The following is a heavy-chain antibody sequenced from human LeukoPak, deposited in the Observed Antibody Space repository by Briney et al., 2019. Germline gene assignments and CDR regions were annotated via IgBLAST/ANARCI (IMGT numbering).Heavy chain of an antibody. D-gene: IGHD3-22*01. CDR1: GFIFSDYS. Sequence: GGSLRLSCAASGFIFSDYSMNWVRQTPGKGLEWVAYISSGGSTIYYADSVRGRFTISRDNSKNTLYLQMNSLRAEDTAVYYCARGGGWLFGDYYGMDVWGQGTTVTVSS. J-gene: IGHJ6*02. V-gene: IGHV3-48*01. CDR3: ARGGGWLFGDYYGMDV. CDR2: ISSGGSTI.